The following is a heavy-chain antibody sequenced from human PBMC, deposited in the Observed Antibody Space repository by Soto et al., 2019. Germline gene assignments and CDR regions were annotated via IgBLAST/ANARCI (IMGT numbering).Heavy chain of an antibody. CDR1: GGSIGSRDYY. D-gene: IGHD3-10*01. Sequence: QVLVQESGPGLVKPSQTLSLKCSVSGGSIGSRDYYWSWIRQHPEKGLEWIGSIYYNGNTDYNPSLRGRPTMSLDTSINEFSLKLTSVTAADTAVYYCARDKGGAALKGSGMDVWGQGTTVTVS. CDR2: IYYNGNT. V-gene: IGHV4-31*02. J-gene: IGHJ6*02. CDR3: ARDKGGAALKGSGMDV.